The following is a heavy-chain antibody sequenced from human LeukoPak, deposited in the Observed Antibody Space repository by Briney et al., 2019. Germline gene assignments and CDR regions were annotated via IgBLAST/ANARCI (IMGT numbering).Heavy chain of an antibody. CDR3: VRGMVEVLGVLS. J-gene: IGHJ4*02. CDR1: GFTFSNYW. V-gene: IGHV3-74*01. D-gene: IGHD3-3*01. CDR2: INTDGSGT. Sequence: QPGGSLRLSCAASGFTFSNYWMHWVRQAPGKGRVWVSRINTDGSGTSYPDSVKGRFTISRDNAKNTLFLQMNSLRAEDTAVYYCVRGMVEVLGVLSWGQGTLVTVSS.